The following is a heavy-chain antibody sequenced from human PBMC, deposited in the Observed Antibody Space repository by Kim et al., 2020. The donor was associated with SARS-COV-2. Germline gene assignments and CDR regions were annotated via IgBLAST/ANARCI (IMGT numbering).Heavy chain of an antibody. V-gene: IGHV7-4-1*02. CDR1: GYTFTSYA. Sequence: ASVKVSCKASGYTFTSYAMNWVRQAPGQGLEWMGWINTNTGNPTYAQGFTGRFVFSLDTSVSTAYLQISSLKAEDTAVYYCARDKMDTYYDFWSGYYSKVPFDYWGQGTLVTVSS. J-gene: IGHJ4*02. D-gene: IGHD3-3*01. CDR2: INTNTGNP. CDR3: ARDKMDTYYDFWSGYYSKVPFDY.